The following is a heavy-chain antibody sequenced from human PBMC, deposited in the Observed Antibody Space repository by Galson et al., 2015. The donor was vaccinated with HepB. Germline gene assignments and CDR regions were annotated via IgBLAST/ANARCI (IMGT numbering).Heavy chain of an antibody. J-gene: IGHJ6*02. CDR3: ARGNYYAMDV. V-gene: IGHV3-74*01. Sequence: SLRLSCAASGFTFSNYWMHWVRQVPGKGLVWVSRINGDGSSTSYADSVKGRFSISRDNAKNTLYVQMNSLRVEDTAVYYCARGNYYAMDVWGQGTTVTVSS. CDR2: INGDGSST. CDR1: GFTFSNYW.